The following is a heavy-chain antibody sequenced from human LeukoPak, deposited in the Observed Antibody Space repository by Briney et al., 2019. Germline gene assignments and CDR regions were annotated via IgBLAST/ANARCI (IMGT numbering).Heavy chain of an antibody. CDR3: ARWRLGAGLYYFDY. CDR2: IYPGDSDT. J-gene: IGHJ4*02. Sequence: GESLKISCKVSGCSFTNSWIGRVRQMPAKGLEWMGIIYPGDSDTKYRLSFQGQGTMSADNSISTAYLQWSSLQASDTAMYYCARWRLGAGLYYFDYWGQRTLVTVSS. CDR1: GCSFTNSW. V-gene: IGHV5-51*01. D-gene: IGHD4/OR15-4a*01.